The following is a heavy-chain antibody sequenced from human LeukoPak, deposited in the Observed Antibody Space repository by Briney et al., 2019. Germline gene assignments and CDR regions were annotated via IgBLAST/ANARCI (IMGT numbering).Heavy chain of an antibody. D-gene: IGHD2-15*01. V-gene: IGHV4-59*08. CDR1: GGSISSGSH. J-gene: IGHJ4*02. CDR3: ARLHGSRWYFDY. CDR2: ISYSGSI. Sequence: SETLSLTCTVSGGSISSGSHWSWIRQSPGKGLEWIGYISYSGSINYNPSLKSRVTISIDTSKNLFSLKLSSVTAADTAVYSCARLHGSRWYFDYWGREPWSPSPQ.